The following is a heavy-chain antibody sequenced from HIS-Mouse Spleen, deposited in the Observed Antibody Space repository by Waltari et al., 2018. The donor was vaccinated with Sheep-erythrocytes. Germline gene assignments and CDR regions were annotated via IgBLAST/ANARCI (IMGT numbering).Heavy chain of an antibody. CDR3: ARLFYVDIVATTLFDY. D-gene: IGHD5-12*01. CDR2: IYPGYYRT. CDR1: GSSFTSYW. V-gene: IGHV5-51*01. Sequence: EVQLVQSGAEVKKPGESLKISCKGSGSSFTSYWIGWVRQMPGKGLEWRGIIYPGYYRTRYSPSFQGQVTISADKSISTAYRQWSRLKASDTAMYYCARLFYVDIVATTLFDYWGQGTLVTVSS. J-gene: IGHJ4*02.